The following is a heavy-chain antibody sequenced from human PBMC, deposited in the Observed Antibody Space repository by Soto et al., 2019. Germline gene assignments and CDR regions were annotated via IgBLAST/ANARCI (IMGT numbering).Heavy chain of an antibody. V-gene: IGHV3-30*18. CDR1: GFTFNIYG. CDR3: AKDRDSGSGHYYYHMDV. CDR2: TSYDGSNK. Sequence: SLRLSCSASGFTFNIYGIHWVRQAPGKGLEWVAVTSYDGSNKYYADSVKGRFTISRDNSKNTLYLQMDSLRAEDTAVYYCAKDRDSGSGHYYYHMDVWGQGTTVTVSS. J-gene: IGHJ6*02. D-gene: IGHD3-10*01.